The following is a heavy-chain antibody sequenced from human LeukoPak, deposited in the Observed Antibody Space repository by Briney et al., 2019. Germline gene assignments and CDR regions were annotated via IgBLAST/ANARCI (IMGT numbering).Heavy chain of an antibody. CDR2: IRSKANSYAT. V-gene: IGHV3-73*01. J-gene: IGHJ6*03. Sequence: PGGSLRLSCAASGFTFSGSAMHWVRQASGKGLEWVGRIRSKANSYATAYAASVKGRLTISRDDSKNTAYLQMNSLKTEDTAVYYCTRHRQRWLQSEGPYYYYYYMDVWGKGTTVTVSS. CDR3: TRHRQRWLQSEGPYYYYYYMDV. CDR1: GFTFSGSA. D-gene: IGHD5-24*01.